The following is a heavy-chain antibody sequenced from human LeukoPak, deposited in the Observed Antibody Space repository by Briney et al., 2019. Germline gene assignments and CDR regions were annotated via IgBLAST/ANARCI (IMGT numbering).Heavy chain of an antibody. CDR1: GFTVSSNY. Sequence: GGSLRLSCAASGFTVSSNYMSWVRQAPGKGLEWVSVIYSGGGIYYADSVKGRFTISRDNAKNSLYLQMNSLRAEDTAVYYCAREGPEVDYWGQGTLVTVSS. CDR3: AREGPEVDY. CDR2: IYSGGGI. V-gene: IGHV3-53*01. J-gene: IGHJ4*02.